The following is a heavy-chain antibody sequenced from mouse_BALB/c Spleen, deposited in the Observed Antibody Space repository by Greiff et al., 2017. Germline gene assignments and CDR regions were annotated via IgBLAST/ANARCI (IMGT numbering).Heavy chain of an antibody. CDR2: ISSGGGST. CDR1: GFAFSSYD. Sequence: EVKLMESGGGLVKPGGSLKLSCAASGFAFSSYDMSWVRQTPEKRLEWVAYISSGGGSTYYPDTVKGRFTISRDNSKNTLYLQMSSLKSEDTAMYYCARHLNYDYDAWFAYWGQGTLVTVSA. V-gene: IGHV5-12-1*01. D-gene: IGHD2-4*01. J-gene: IGHJ3*01. CDR3: ARHLNYDYDAWFAY.